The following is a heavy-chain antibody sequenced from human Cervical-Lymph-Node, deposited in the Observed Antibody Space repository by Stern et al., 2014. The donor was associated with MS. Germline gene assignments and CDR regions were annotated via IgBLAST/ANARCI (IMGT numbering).Heavy chain of an antibody. J-gene: IGHJ4*02. D-gene: IGHD3-22*01. Sequence: VQLVESGPGLVRPSETLSLTCTVSGGSTSSFYWSWIRQAPGKGLEWIGYTYYRGNSNYNPSLRGRVTISADTSKSQFSLKLHSVTAADTAVYYCSSSGYNGVDDYFDYWGQGTLVTVSS. CDR2: TYYRGNS. CDR1: GGSTSSFY. V-gene: IGHV4-59*03. CDR3: SSSGYNGVDDYFDY.